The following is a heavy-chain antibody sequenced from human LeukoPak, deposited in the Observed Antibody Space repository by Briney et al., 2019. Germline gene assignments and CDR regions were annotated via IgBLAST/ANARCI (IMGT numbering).Heavy chain of an antibody. J-gene: IGHJ6*03. D-gene: IGHD2-2*01. Sequence: SQTLSLTCALSGDSVSSNSAAWNWIRQSPSRGLEWLGRTYYRSKWYNDYAVSVKSRITINPDTSKNQFSLQLNSVTPEDTAVYYCARVIVVVPAAGGYMDVWGKGTTVTVSS. CDR1: GDSVSSNSAA. CDR3: ARVIVVVPAAGGYMDV. V-gene: IGHV6-1*01. CDR2: TYYRSKWYN.